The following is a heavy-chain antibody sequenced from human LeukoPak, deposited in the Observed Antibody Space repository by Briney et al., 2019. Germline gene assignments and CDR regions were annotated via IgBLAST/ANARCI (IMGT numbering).Heavy chain of an antibody. D-gene: IGHD2-2*01. Sequence: GESLKISCKGSGYSFTSYWIGWVRQMPGKGLEWMGIIYPGDSDTRYSPSFQDQVTISADKSISTAYLQWSSLKASDTAMYYCARVYYCSSTSCYPYYFDYWGQGTLVIVSS. CDR1: GYSFTSYW. CDR3: ARVYYCSSTSCYPYYFDY. V-gene: IGHV5-51*01. J-gene: IGHJ4*02. CDR2: IYPGDSDT.